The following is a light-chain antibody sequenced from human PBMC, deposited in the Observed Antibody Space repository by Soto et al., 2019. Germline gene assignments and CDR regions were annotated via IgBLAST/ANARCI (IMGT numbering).Light chain of an antibody. CDR1: QSVTSF. CDR3: QQRRNWPPVYT. V-gene: IGKV3-11*01. Sequence: EIVLTQSPATLSLSPGERATLSCRASQSVTSFLAWYQRKPGQAPRLLIYAASNRATGTPARFSGSGSGTDFTLTISNLEPEDVAVYSCQQRRNWPPVYTFGQGTKLEIK. J-gene: IGKJ2*01. CDR2: AAS.